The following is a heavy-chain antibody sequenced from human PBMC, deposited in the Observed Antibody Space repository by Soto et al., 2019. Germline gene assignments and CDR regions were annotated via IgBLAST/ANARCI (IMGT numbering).Heavy chain of an antibody. D-gene: IGHD1-26*01. CDR3: ARNPIVGATKYAFDI. J-gene: IGHJ3*02. V-gene: IGHV4-59*01. CDR1: GGSITSYY. Sequence: KPSETLSLTCTVSGGSITSYYWSWIRQPPGKGLEWIGYIYYSGSTNYNPSPKSRGTISVDTSKNQFSLKLSSVTAADTAVYYCARNPIVGATKYAFDIWGQGTMVTVSS. CDR2: IYYSGST.